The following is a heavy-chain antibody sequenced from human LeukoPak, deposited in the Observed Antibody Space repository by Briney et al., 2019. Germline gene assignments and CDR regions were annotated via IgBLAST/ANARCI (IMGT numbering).Heavy chain of an antibody. D-gene: IGHD3-3*01. CDR3: ARASSITIFGVVKRVDY. CDR1: GFTFGTYW. V-gene: IGHV3-7*04. CDR2: IKQDGSEK. Sequence: GGSLRLSCAASGFTFGTYWMTWVRQAPGKGLEWVANIKQDGSEKYYVASVKGRFTISRDNAKNSLYLQMNSLRAEDTAVYYCARASSITIFGVVKRVDYWGQGTLVTVSS. J-gene: IGHJ4*02.